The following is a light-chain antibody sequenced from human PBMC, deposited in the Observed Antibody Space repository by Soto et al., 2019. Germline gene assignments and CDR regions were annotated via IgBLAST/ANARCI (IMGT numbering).Light chain of an antibody. CDR1: QSVSSN. Sequence: EIVMTQSPATLSVSPWERATLSCRASQSVSSNLAWYQQKPGQAPRLLIYGASGRATGIPDRFSGSGSGTDFTLTISRLEPEDFAVYYCQQRSNWPPLTFGGGTRLEIK. V-gene: IGKV3D-20*02. CDR3: QQRSNWPPLT. J-gene: IGKJ5*01. CDR2: GAS.